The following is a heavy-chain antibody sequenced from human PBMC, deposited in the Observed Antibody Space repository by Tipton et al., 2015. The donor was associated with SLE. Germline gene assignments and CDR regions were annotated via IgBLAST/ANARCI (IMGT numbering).Heavy chain of an antibody. CDR3: ARQGDEHIVVVIAKSWFDP. J-gene: IGHJ5*02. CDR1: GGSISSSSYY. V-gene: IGHV4-39*07. CDR2: IYYSGST. Sequence: TLSLTCTVSGGSISSSSYYWGWIRQPPGKGLEWIGSIYYSGSTYYNPSLKSRVTISVDTSKNQFSLKRSSVTAADTAVYYCARQGDEHIVVVIAKSWFDPWGQGTLVTVSS. D-gene: IGHD2-21*01.